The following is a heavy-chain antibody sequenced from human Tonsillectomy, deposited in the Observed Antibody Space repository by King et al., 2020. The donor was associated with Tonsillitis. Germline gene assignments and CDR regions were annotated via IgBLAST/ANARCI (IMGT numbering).Heavy chain of an antibody. CDR3: AIDPTPLPYYFAY. J-gene: IGHJ4*02. D-gene: IGHD5/OR15-5a*01. CDR1: GFTFSSYA. V-gene: IGHV3-23*04. Sequence: VQLVESGGGLVQPGGSLRLSCAASGFTFSSYAMSWVRQAPGKGLEWVSAISGSGGSTYYADSVKGRFTISRDNTKNTLYLQMNSLRAEDTAVYYCAIDPTPLPYYFAYWGQGPLVTVSS. CDR2: ISGSGGST.